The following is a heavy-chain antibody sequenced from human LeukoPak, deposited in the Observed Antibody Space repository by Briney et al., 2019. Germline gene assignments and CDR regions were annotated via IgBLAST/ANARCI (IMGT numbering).Heavy chain of an antibody. CDR1: GYTFTGYY. J-gene: IGHJ5*02. D-gene: IGHD2-2*01. CDR3: ARGSAYCSSTSCYGGSHRRAGFDP. V-gene: IGHV1-2*02. CDR2: INPNSGGT. Sequence: GASVKVSCKASGYTFTGYYMHWVRQAPGQGLEWMGWINPNSGGTNYAQKFQGRVTMTRDTSISTAYMELSRLRSDDTAVYYCARGSAYCSSTSCYGGSHRRAGFDPWGQGTLVTVSS.